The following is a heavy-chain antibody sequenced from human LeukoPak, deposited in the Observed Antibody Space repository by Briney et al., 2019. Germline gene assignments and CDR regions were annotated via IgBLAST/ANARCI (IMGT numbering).Heavy chain of an antibody. V-gene: IGHV3-23*01. CDR1: GFTFSSYG. J-gene: IGHJ5*02. CDR3: AKDSEYQLLNNLFDP. Sequence: PGGSLRLSCAASGFTFSSYGMSWVRQAPGKGLEWVSAISGSGGSTYYADSVKGRFTISRDNSKNTLFLQMNSLRAEDTAVYYCAKDSEYQLLNNLFDPWGQGTLVTVSS. CDR2: ISGSGGST. D-gene: IGHD2-2*01.